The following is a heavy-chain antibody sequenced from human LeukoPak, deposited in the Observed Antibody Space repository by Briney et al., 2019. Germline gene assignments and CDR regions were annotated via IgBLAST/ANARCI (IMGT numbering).Heavy chain of an antibody. J-gene: IGHJ4*02. CDR2: IWYDGSDE. D-gene: IGHD5-24*01. Sequence: QPGRSLRLSCAASGFTFSIYGMHWVRQAPGKGLEWVAVIWYDGSDEYYADSVKGRFTISRDNAKNSLYLQMNSLRAEDTAVYYCARGYRSFDYWGQGTLVTVSS. CDR3: ARGYRSFDY. V-gene: IGHV3-33*01. CDR1: GFTFSIYG.